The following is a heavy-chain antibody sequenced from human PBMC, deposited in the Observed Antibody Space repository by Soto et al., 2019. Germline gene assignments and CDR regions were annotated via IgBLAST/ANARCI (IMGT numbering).Heavy chain of an antibody. V-gene: IGHV1-46*01. CDR3: ASYGSGSYHPLSAFDI. CDR2: INPSGGST. D-gene: IGHD3-10*01. Sequence: ASVKVSCKASGYTFTSYYMHWVRQAPGQGLEWMGIINPSGGSTSHAQKFQGRVTMTRDTSTSTVYMELSSLRSEDTAVYYCASYGSGSYHPLSAFDIWGQGTMVTVSS. J-gene: IGHJ3*02. CDR1: GYTFTSYY.